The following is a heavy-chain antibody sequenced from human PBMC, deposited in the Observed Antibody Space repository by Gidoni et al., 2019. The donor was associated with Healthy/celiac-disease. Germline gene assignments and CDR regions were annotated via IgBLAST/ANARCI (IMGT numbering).Heavy chain of an antibody. CDR2: IYYSGST. Sequence: QVQLQESGPGLVKPSQTLSLTCTVSGGSISSGGYYWSWIRQHPGKGLEWIGYIYYSGSTYYSPSLKSRVTISVDTSKNQFSLKLSSVTAADTAVYYCARGARITMVRGIPGGFDPWGQGTLVTVSS. V-gene: IGHV4-31*03. CDR1: GGSISSGGYY. CDR3: ARGARITMVRGIPGGFDP. D-gene: IGHD3-10*01. J-gene: IGHJ5*02.